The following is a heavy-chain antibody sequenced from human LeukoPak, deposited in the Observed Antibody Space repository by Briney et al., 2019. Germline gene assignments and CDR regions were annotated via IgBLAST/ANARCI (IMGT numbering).Heavy chain of an antibody. D-gene: IGHD6-13*01. CDR1: GYIFTSYG. CDR3: ARGRGASAAGTAFSYYYMDV. Sequence: ASVKVSCKTSGYIFTSYGITWVRQAPGQGLEWMGWINTNTGNPTFAQGFTGRFVFSLDTSVNTAYLQISSLKAEDTAVYYCARGRGASAAGTAFSYYYMDVWGKGTTVTVSS. CDR2: INTNTGNP. V-gene: IGHV7-4-1*02. J-gene: IGHJ6*03.